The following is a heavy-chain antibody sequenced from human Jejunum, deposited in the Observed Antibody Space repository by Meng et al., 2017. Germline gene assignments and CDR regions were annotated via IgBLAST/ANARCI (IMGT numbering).Heavy chain of an antibody. CDR3: ARSFGSGTFYGEFFSH. Sequence: GGSLRLSCQGSGYSFSNYWIAWVRQMPGKGLEWMGIIYPGDSDTRYSPSLQGQVTISADKSISNAYLQWNSLKASDTAMYYCARSFGSGTFYGEFFSHWGQGTLVTVSS. V-gene: IGHV5-51*01. D-gene: IGHD3-10*01. CDR1: GYSFSNYW. J-gene: IGHJ1*01. CDR2: IYPGDSDT.